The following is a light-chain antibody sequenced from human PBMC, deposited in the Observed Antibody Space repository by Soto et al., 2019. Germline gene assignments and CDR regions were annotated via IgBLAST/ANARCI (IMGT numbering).Light chain of an antibody. V-gene: IGKV3-11*01. Sequence: EIVLTQSPATLSLSPGERATLSCRANQSVSNYLTWYQQKPGQAPRLLIFDTSKRATGIPARFSGSGSWTDFTLTISSLEPEDFALYFCQQHSNWPLTFGQGTRLEIK. CDR1: QSVSNY. J-gene: IGKJ5*01. CDR3: QQHSNWPLT. CDR2: DTS.